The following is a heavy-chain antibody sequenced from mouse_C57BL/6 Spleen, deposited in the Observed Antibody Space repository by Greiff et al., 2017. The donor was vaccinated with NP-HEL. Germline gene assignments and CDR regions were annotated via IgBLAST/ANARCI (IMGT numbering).Heavy chain of an antibody. D-gene: IGHD1-1*01. V-gene: IGHV5-4*01. J-gene: IGHJ4*01. CDR3: AREGITTVVATGAMDY. CDR2: ISDGGSYT. CDR1: GFTFSSYA. Sequence: EVQGVESGGGLVKPGGSLKLSCAASGFTFSSYAMSWVRQTPEKRLEWVATISDGGSYTYYPDNVKGRFTISRDNAKNNLYLQMSHLKSEDTAMYYWAREGITTVVATGAMDYWGQGTSVTVSS.